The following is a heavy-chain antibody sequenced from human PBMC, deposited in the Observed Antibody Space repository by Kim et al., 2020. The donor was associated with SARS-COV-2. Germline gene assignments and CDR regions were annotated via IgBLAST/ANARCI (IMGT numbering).Heavy chain of an antibody. J-gene: IGHJ6*02. D-gene: IGHD2-15*01. Sequence: VKGRVTISSDSAKNTLYLQMNRLRAEDTAVYYCARVWETSGATIHHAMDGWGQGTTVTVSS. V-gene: IGHV3-74*01. CDR3: ARVWETSGATIHHAMDG.